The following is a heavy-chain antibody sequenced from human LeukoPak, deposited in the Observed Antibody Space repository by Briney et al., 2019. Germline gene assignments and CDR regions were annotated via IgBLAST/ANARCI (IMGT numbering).Heavy chain of an antibody. CDR3: ARELPMVRGLSFDY. CDR2: ISYDGSNK. V-gene: IGHV3-30-3*01. D-gene: IGHD3-10*01. CDR1: GFTFSSYA. J-gene: IGHJ4*02. Sequence: GGSLRLSCAASGFTFSSYAMHWVRQTPGKGLEWVAVISYDGSNKYYADSVKGRFTISRDNSKNTLYLQMNSLRAEDTAVYYCARELPMVRGLSFDYWGQGTLVTVSS.